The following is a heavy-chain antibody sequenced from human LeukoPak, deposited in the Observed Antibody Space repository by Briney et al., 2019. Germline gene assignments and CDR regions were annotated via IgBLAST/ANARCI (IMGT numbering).Heavy chain of an antibody. CDR3: ARCFYSIVATNVPYYFDY. CDR1: GYSFTSYW. D-gene: IGHD5-12*01. J-gene: IGHJ4*02. Sequence: GESLKISCKGSGYSFTSYWIGWVRQMPGKGLEWMGIIYPGDSDTRYSPSFQGQVTISADKSISTAYLQWSSLKASDTAMYYCARCFYSIVATNVPYYFDYWGQGTLVTVSS. CDR2: IYPGDSDT. V-gene: IGHV5-51*01.